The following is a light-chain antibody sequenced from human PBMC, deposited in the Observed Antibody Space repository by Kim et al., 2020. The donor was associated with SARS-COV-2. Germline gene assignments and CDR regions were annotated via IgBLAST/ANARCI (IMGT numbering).Light chain of an antibody. V-gene: IGLV3-19*01. CDR2: GKN. CDR1: SLRSYY. Sequence: VALRQTVRITCRGDSLRSYYAPWYQQTPGQAPVLVIYGKNNRPSGIPDRFSGSSSGNTASLTITGAQAEDEADYYCKSRGTSGNVVFGGGTQLTVL. J-gene: IGLJ2*01. CDR3: KSRGTSGNVV.